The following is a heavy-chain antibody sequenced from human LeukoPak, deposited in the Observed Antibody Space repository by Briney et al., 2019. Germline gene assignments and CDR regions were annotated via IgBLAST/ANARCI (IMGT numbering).Heavy chain of an antibody. V-gene: IGHV3-53*01. CDR1: GFTVSSNY. D-gene: IGHD2-21*02. CDR3: AKSDWITPRQIDY. CDR2: IYSGGST. J-gene: IGHJ4*02. Sequence: GGSLRLSCAASGFTVSSNYMSWVRQAPGKGLEWVSVIYSGGSTYYGDSVKGRFTISRDNSKNTLYLQMNSLRAEDTAVYYCAKSDWITPRQIDYWGQGTLVTVSS.